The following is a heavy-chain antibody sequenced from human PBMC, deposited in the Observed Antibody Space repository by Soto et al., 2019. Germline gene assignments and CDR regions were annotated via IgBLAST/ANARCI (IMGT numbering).Heavy chain of an antibody. CDR1: GFTFSSYG. Sequence: GGSLRLSCAASGFTFSSYGMHWVRQAPGKGLEWVAVISYDGSNKYYADSVKGRFTISRDNSKNTLYLQMNSLRAEDTAVYYCANGGPLVLMVYATGLDYFDYWGQGTLVTVSS. CDR3: ANGGPLVLMVYATGLDYFDY. J-gene: IGHJ4*02. CDR2: ISYDGSNK. D-gene: IGHD2-8*01. V-gene: IGHV3-30*18.